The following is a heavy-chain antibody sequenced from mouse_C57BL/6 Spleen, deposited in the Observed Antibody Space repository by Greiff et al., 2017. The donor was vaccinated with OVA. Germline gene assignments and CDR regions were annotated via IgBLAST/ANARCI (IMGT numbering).Heavy chain of an antibody. D-gene: IGHD2-1*01. CDR2: INPSTGGT. CDR3: ARSHYGNPYAMDY. CDR1: GYSFTGYY. J-gene: IGHJ4*01. V-gene: IGHV1-42*01. Sequence: VQLQQSGPELVKPGASVKISCKASGYSFTGYYMNWVKQSPEKSLEWIGEINPSTGGTTYNQKFKAKATLTVDKSSSTAYMQLKSLTSEDSAVYYCARSHYGNPYAMDYWGQGTSVTVSS.